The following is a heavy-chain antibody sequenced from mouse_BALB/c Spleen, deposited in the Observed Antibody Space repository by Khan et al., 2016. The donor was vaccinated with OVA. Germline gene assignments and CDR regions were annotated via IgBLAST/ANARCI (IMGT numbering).Heavy chain of an antibody. Sequence: DVRLVESGGGLVKPGGSLKVSCAASGFTFSNYAMSWVRQTPEKRLEWVASISTGDTTYYTDSVKGRFTISRDNARNILYLQMSSLRSDDTAMYYCARDYWFVYWGQGTLVTVSA. V-gene: IGHV5-6-5*01. CDR3: ARDYWFVY. J-gene: IGHJ3*01. CDR1: GFTFSNYA. CDR2: ISTGDTT.